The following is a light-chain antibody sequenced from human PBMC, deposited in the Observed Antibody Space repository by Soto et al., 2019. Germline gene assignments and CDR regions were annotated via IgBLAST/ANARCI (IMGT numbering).Light chain of an antibody. CDR2: AAS. V-gene: IGKV1-39*01. J-gene: IGKJ4*01. CDR3: QQSYSTPRT. Sequence: DIQMTQSPSSLSASVGDRVTITCRASQSISSYINWYQQKPGKAPKLLIYAASSLQSGVPSRFSGSGSGTDFTLTISSLQPEDFATYYCQQSYSTPRTFGGGTKVDFK. CDR1: QSISSY.